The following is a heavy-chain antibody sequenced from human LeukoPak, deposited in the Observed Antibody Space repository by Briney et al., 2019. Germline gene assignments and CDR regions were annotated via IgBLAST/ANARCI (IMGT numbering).Heavy chain of an antibody. V-gene: IGHV3-74*01. J-gene: IGHJ4*02. Sequence: GGSLRLSCAASSFTFSSYWMHWVRQAPGKGLVWVSRIYSDGSDTSYADSVKGRFTISRDDAKNSLYLQMNSLRAEDTAVYYCARFNTEKLFFDYWGQGTLVTVSS. CDR2: IYSDGSDT. CDR1: SFTFSSYW. CDR3: ARFNTEKLFFDY. D-gene: IGHD1-7*01.